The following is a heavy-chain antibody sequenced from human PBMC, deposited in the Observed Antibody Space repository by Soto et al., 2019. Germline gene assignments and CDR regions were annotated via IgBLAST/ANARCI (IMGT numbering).Heavy chain of an antibody. Sequence: GGSLRLSCAASGFTFSSYAMHWVRQAPGKGLEWVAVISYDGSNKYYADSVKGRFTISRDNSKNTLYLQMNSLRAEDTAVYYCARDLSMIVAVITTGAPDYWGQGTLVTVSS. CDR3: ARDLSMIVAVITTGAPDY. CDR1: GFTFSSYA. D-gene: IGHD3-22*01. V-gene: IGHV3-30-3*01. CDR2: ISYDGSNK. J-gene: IGHJ4*02.